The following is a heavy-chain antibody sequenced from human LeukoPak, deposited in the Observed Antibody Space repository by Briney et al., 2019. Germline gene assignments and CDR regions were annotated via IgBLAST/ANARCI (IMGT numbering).Heavy chain of an antibody. CDR2: IKQNGREK. J-gene: IGHJ6*03. D-gene: IGHD3-10*01. V-gene: IGHV3-7*03. CDR1: GFTFSSYW. Sequence: GGSLRLSCAASGFTFSSYWMNWDRQAPGKGLEWVANIKQNGREKYYVDSVKGRFTISRDNAKNSLYLQMNSLRAEDTALYYRAKAGYYGTGSYFTEYYYYYYMDVWGKGTTVTVSS. CDR3: AKAGYYGTGSYFTEYYYYYYMDV.